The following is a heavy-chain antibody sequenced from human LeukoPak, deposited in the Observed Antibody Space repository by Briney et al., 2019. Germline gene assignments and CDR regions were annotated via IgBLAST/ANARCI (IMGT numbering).Heavy chain of an antibody. CDR1: GYTFIDYY. J-gene: IGHJ4*02. V-gene: IGHV1-2*06. D-gene: IGHD1-26*01. CDR3: ARETYSGRYYYFDY. CDR2: INPKSGGT. Sequence: ASVKVSCKASGYTFIDYYIHWVRQAPGQGLEWMGRINPKSGGTNHAQKFQGRVTMTRDTSISTAYMELSSLRSDDTAVYFCARETYSGRYYYFDYWGQGTLVTVSS.